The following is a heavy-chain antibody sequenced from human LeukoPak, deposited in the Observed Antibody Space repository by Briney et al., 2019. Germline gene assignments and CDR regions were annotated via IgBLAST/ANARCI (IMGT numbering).Heavy chain of an antibody. V-gene: IGHV1-69*13. CDR3: ARGKVVPDALWNHAFDV. CDR1: GGIFKSYA. CDR2: IIPIFGTA. Sequence: SVKVSCKPSGGIFKSYALSWVRQAPGQGLEWMGGIIPIFGTANYAESFKGRVAFTEDESTSTVYMELSSLRSQDTAVYYCARGKVVPDALWNHAFDVWGQGAMVTVSS. J-gene: IGHJ3*01. D-gene: IGHD2-2*01.